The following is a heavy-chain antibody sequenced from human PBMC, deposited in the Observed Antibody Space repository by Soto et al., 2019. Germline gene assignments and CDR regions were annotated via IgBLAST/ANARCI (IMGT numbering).Heavy chain of an antibody. CDR1: GFTFSSYS. V-gene: IGHV3-48*01. Sequence: GGSLRLSCAASGFTFSSYSMNWVRQAPGKGLEWLSFITTSSNTIYYADSVKGRFTISRDNAKNSLYLQMNSLTAEDTAVYYCAKGDSERYYFDYWGKGSLVTVSS. CDR2: ITTSSNTI. J-gene: IGHJ4*02. CDR3: AKGDSERYYFDY. D-gene: IGHD1-26*01.